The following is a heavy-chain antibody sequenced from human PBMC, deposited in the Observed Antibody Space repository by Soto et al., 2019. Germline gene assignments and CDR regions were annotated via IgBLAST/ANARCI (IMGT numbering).Heavy chain of an antibody. CDR1: GGSICSYY. J-gene: IGHJ6*02. D-gene: IGHD3-9*01. CDR2: IYYSGST. V-gene: IGHV4-59*01. CDR3: ARDYRYYDILTGYYYGMDV. Sequence: SETLSLTCAVYGGSICSYYWSGIRQPPGKGLEWIGYIYYSGSTNYNPSLKSRVTISVDTSKNQFSLKLSSVTAADTAVYYCARDYRYYDILTGYYYGMDVWGQGTTVTVLL.